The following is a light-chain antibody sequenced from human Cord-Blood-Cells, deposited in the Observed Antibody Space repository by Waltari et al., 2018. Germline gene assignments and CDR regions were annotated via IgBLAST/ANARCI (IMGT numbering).Light chain of an antibody. CDR3: QSYDGSKQV. Sequence: NFMLTQPHSVSESPGKTVTISFTRSSGSIASNYVQWYQQRPGSFPSTVIYEDNQRPSGGTDRFSVSIDSSSNTASLTISGLKTEDESDYYGQSYDGSKQVFCGETKLTVL. V-gene: IGLV6-57*01. J-gene: IGLJ3*02. CDR1: SGSIASNY. CDR2: EDN.